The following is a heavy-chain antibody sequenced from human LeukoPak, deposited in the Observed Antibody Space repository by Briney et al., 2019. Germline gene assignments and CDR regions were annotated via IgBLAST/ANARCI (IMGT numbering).Heavy chain of an antibody. Sequence: SETLSLPCTVSGGPISRYYWSWLRQPAGEGLEGIGHIYTSGSTNYNPSLKSRVTMSVDTSKNQFSLKLSSVTAADTAVYYCARDGDYGDYPVNWGQGTLVTVSS. CDR1: GGPISRYY. CDR2: IYTSGST. V-gene: IGHV4-4*07. CDR3: ARDGDYGDYPVN. D-gene: IGHD4-17*01. J-gene: IGHJ4*02.